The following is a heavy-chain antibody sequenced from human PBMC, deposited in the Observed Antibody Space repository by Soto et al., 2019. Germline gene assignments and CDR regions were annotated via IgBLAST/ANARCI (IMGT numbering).Heavy chain of an antibody. CDR2: ISSSSSYI. V-gene: IGHV3-21*01. CDR1: GFTFSSYS. J-gene: IGHJ5*02. Sequence: EVQLVESGGGLVKPGGSLRLSCAASGFTFSSYSMNWVRQAPGKGLEWVSSISSSSSYIYYADSVKGRFTISRDNAKNPLYLQMNSLRAEDTAVYYCAREGPDIVVVVAATFSWFDPWGQGTLVTVSS. D-gene: IGHD2-15*01. CDR3: AREGPDIVVVVAATFSWFDP.